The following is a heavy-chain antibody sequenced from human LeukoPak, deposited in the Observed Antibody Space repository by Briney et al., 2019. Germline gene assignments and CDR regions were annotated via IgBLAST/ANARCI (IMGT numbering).Heavy chain of an antibody. D-gene: IGHD1-26*01. CDR3: AKDAVGGTAYYFVY. CDR1: GFTFSSYA. J-gene: IGHJ4*02. CDR2: ISSNGDT. Sequence: GGSLRLSCAASGFTFSSYAMSWVRQAPGKGLEWVSAISSNGDTYYAGSVKGRFTISRDNSKNTLYLQVNSLRAEDTAIYYCAKDAVGGTAYYFVYWGQGTLVTVSS. V-gene: IGHV3-23*01.